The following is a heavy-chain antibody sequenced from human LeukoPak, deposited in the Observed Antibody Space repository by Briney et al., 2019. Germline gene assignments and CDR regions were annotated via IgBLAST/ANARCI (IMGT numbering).Heavy chain of an antibody. V-gene: IGHV3-23*01. CDR2: ISASGAST. J-gene: IGHJ4*02. Sequence: GGSLRLSCAASGFTFSSYAMSWVRQAPGKGLEWVSAISASGASTNYADSVKGRFTISRDNSKNTLYLQMNSLRAEDTAVYYCARDRHGYYFDYWGQGTLVTVSS. CDR1: GFTFSSYA. CDR3: ARDRHGYYFDY.